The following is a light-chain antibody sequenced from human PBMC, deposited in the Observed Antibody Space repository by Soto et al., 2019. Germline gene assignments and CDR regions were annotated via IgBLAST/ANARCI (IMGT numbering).Light chain of an antibody. CDR3: HQYGSSPKT. CDR1: QSVRSGN. J-gene: IGKJ1*01. V-gene: IGKV3-20*01. CDR2: GTS. Sequence: EIVFTQSPATLSLSPGERATLSCRASQSVRSGNLAWYQQKPGQAPRLLIYGTSNRATGIPDRFSGSGSGTDFALTISRLEREDFAVYYCHQYGSSPKTFGQGTKVDIK.